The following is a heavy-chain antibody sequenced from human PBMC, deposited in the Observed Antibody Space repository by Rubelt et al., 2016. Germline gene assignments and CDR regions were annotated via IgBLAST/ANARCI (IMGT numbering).Heavy chain of an antibody. CDR1: GASITSSGYY. D-gene: IGHD6-13*01. CDR2: IFYSGSL. CDR3: ARPQYSWVSTIDY. V-gene: IGHV4-39*01. J-gene: IGHJ4*02. Sequence: QLQLQESGPGLVKPSETLSLTCTVSGASITSSGYYWGWIRQPPGKGLEWIGSIFYSGSLYYNPSLKSRVTISIDTSKNQFALKLTSMTAADTAVYYCARPQYSWVSTIDYWGQGTLVTVSS.